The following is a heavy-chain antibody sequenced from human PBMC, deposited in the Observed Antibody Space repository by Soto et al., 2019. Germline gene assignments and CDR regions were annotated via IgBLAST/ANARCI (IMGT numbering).Heavy chain of an antibody. V-gene: IGHV4-31*03. J-gene: IGHJ5*02. CDR2: IYYSGST. D-gene: IGHD1-26*01. Sequence: QVQLQESGPGLVKPSQTLSLTCTVSCGSISSGGYYWSWIRQHPGKGLEWIGYIYYSGSTYYNPSLKGRVTISVDTSKNQFSLKLSSVTAADTAVYYCAREQSGNGRWFDPWGQGTLVTVSS. CDR3: AREQSGNGRWFDP. CDR1: CGSISSGGYY.